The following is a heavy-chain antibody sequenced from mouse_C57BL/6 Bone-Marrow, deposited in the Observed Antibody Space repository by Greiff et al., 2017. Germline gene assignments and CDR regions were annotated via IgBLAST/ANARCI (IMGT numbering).Heavy chain of an antibody. J-gene: IGHJ2*01. D-gene: IGHD2-12*01. CDR2: IYPVNGDT. Sequence: EVQLQQSGAELVRPGASVKLSCTASGFNIKDDYMHWVKQRPEQGLEWIGWIYPVNGDTEYASKFQGKATLTADTSSDTAYLQLSSLTSEDTAVYYCTTVLYPYYFDYWGQGTTLTVSS. V-gene: IGHV14-4*01. CDR1: GFNIKDDY. CDR3: TTVLYPYYFDY.